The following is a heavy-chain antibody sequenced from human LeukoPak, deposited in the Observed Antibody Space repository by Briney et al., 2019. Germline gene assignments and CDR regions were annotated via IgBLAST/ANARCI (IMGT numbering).Heavy chain of an antibody. CDR2: IYYSGST. Sequence: SETLSLTCTVSGGSISSYYWGWIRQPPGKGLEWIGSIYYSGSTYYNPSLKSRVTISVDTSKNQFSLKLSSVTAADTAVYYCATPQITIFGVVPNGAFDIWGQGTMVTVSS. J-gene: IGHJ3*02. CDR1: GGSISSYY. CDR3: ATPQITIFGVVPNGAFDI. V-gene: IGHV4-39*01. D-gene: IGHD3-3*01.